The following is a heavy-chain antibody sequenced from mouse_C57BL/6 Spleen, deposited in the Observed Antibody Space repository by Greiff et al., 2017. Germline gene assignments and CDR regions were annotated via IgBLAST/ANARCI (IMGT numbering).Heavy chain of an antibody. D-gene: IGHD1-1*01. Sequence: QVQLQQPGAELVKPGASVKMSCKASGYTFTSYWITWVKQRPGQGLEWIGDIYPGSGSTNYNEKFKSKATLTVDTSSSPAYMQLSSLTSEDSAVYYCAREGVIYSVFAYWGQGTLVTVSA. CDR2: IYPGSGST. J-gene: IGHJ3*01. V-gene: IGHV1-55*01. CDR1: GYTFTSYW. CDR3: AREGVIYSVFAY.